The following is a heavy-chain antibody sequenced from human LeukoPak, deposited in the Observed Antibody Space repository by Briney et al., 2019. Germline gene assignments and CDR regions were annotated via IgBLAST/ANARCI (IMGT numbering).Heavy chain of an antibody. CDR2: INHSGST. CDR1: GGSFSGYY. V-gene: IGHV4-34*01. D-gene: IGHD6-6*01. CDR3: ARAPGYSSSSGGLDP. J-gene: IGHJ5*02. Sequence: SETLSLTCAVYGGSFSGYYWSWIRQPPGKGLEWIGEINHSGSTNYNPSPKSRVTISVDTSKNQFSLKLSPVTAADTAVYYCARAPGYSSSSGGLDPWGQGTLVTVSS.